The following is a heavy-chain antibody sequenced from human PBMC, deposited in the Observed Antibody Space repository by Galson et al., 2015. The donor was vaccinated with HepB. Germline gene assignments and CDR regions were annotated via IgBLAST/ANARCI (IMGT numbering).Heavy chain of an antibody. D-gene: IGHD6-19*01. V-gene: IGHV3-21*01. J-gene: IGHJ6*02. CDR1: GFTFSSYS. CDR3: AKDSSGWYGPKRYYYYGMDV. Sequence: SLRLSCAASGFTFSSYSMNWVRQAPGKGLEWVSSISSSSSYIYYADSVKGRFTISRDNAKNSLYLQMNSLRAEDTAVYYCAKDSSGWYGPKRYYYYGMDVWGQGTTVTVSS. CDR2: ISSSSSYI.